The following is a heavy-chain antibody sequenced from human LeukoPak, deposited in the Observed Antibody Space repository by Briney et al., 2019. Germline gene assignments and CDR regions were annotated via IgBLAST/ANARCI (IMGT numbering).Heavy chain of an antibody. CDR1: GYTFTGYY. J-gene: IGHJ4*02. CDR2: INPNSGGT. V-gene: IGHV1-2*02. D-gene: IGHD3-22*01. Sequence: ASVTVSCKASGYTFTGYYMHWVRQPPGQGLEWMGWINPNSGGTNYAQKFQGRVTMTRDTSISTAYMKLSRLRSDDTAVYYCARDLNDSSGYFQVSAGEFDYWGQGTLVTVSS. CDR3: ARDLNDSSGYFQVSAGEFDY.